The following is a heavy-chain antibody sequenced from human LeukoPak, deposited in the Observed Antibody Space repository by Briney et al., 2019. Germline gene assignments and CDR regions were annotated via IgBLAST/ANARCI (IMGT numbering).Heavy chain of an antibody. Sequence: GGSLRLSCAASGFTFSSYWMSWVRQAPGKGLEWVANIKQDGSEKYYVDSVKGRFTISRDNAKNSLYLQMNSLRAEDTAVYYCARDQRVIPGSGNYYYGMDVWGQGTTVTVSS. J-gene: IGHJ6*02. CDR3: ARDQRVIPGSGNYYYGMDV. CDR2: IKQDGSEK. CDR1: GFTFSSYW. D-gene: IGHD2-21*01. V-gene: IGHV3-7*01.